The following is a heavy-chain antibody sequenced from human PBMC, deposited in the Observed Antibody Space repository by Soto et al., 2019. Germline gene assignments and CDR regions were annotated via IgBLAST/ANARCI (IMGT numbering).Heavy chain of an antibody. J-gene: IGHJ5*02. D-gene: IGHD3-10*01. CDR3: ARVAPSGGSVPRFDP. CDR1: GYTFTAYN. CDR2: INAGNGNT. Sequence: QVQLVQSGAEVKEPGASVRLSCKAFGYTFTAYNIHWVRQAPGQGLEWMGWINAGNGNTRSSRKFQGRVIITTDTSASTADLAVDSLRSEDTAIYYCARVAPSGGSVPRFDPWGQGTLLTVSS. V-gene: IGHV1-3*01.